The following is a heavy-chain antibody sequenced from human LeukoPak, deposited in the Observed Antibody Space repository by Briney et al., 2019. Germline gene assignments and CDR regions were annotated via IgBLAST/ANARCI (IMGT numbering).Heavy chain of an antibody. Sequence: PGGSLRLSCAASGFTFSSYWMSWVRQAPGKGLEWVANIKKDGSEKYYVDSVKGRFTISRDNAKNSLYLQMNSLRAEDTAVYYCARDLYYDFWSGSYYYYYMDVWGKGTTVTVSS. D-gene: IGHD3-3*01. CDR3: ARDLYYDFWSGSYYYYYMDV. CDR1: GFTFSSYW. V-gene: IGHV3-7*01. J-gene: IGHJ6*03. CDR2: IKKDGSEK.